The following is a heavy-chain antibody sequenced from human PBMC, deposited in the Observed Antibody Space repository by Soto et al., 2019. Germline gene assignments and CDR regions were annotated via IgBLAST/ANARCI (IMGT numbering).Heavy chain of an antibody. J-gene: IGHJ2*01. CDR1: GFTFDDYA. CDR3: AKDYVYSSGWYGWYFDL. Sequence: EVQLVESGGGLVQPGRSPRLSCAASGFTFDDYAMHWVRQAPGKGLEWVSGISWNSGTIGYADSVKGRFTISRDNAKNSLYLQMNSLRAEDTALYYCAKDYVYSSGWYGWYFDLWGRGTLVTVSS. V-gene: IGHV3-9*01. D-gene: IGHD6-19*01. CDR2: ISWNSGTI.